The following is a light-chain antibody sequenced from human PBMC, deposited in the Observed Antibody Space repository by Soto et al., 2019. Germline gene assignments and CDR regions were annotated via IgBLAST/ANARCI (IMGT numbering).Light chain of an antibody. CDR2: GAS. V-gene: IGKV3-20*01. J-gene: IGKJ1*01. CDR3: EQYCCSPRT. Sequence: EIVLTQSPGTLSLSPGERATLSCRASQSVTSNDLAWYRQKPGQAPRLLIYGASRRATGIPDRFSGSGSGPDFTLTISILDPEDFAVYYCEQYCCSPRTFGQGTKVEIK. CDR1: QSVTSND.